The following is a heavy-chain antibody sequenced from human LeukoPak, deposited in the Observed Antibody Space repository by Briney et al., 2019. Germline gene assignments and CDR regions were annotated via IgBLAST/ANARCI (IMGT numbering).Heavy chain of an antibody. CDR1: GFTFSSYA. J-gene: IGHJ5*02. CDR2: ISGSGGST. V-gene: IGHV3-23*01. Sequence: PGGSLRLSCAASGFTFSSYAMSWVRQAPGKGLEWVSAISGSGGSTYYADSVKGRFTISRDNPKNTLYLQMNSLRAEDTAVYYCAKWPYCSSTSCYTNWFDPWGQGTLVTVSS. CDR3: AKWPYCSSTSCYTNWFDP. D-gene: IGHD2-2*01.